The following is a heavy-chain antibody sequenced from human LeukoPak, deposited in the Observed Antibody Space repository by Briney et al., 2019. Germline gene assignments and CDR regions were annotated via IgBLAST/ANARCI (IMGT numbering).Heavy chain of an antibody. V-gene: IGHV3-30*14. J-gene: IGHJ4*02. CDR1: GFTFNSYA. D-gene: IGHD1-26*01. CDR2: IAFDGTNT. Sequence: GGSLRLSCAASGFTFNSYAFHWVRQAPGKGLQWVAVIAFDGTNTHYADSVKGRFTISRDNSKNTLYLQMNSLRPEDTAIYFCARARGALSYWGQGTLITVSS. CDR3: ARARGALSY.